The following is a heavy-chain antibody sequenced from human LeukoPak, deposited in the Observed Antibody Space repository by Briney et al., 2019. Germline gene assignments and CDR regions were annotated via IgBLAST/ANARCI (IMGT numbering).Heavy chain of an antibody. Sequence: SVKVSCKASGSTFSSYAISWVRQAPGQGLEWMGGIIPIFGTANYAQKFQGRVTITTDESTSTAYMELSSLRSEDTAVYYCAVGYCSGGSCYSRFDYWGQGTLVTVSS. D-gene: IGHD2-15*01. CDR1: GSTFSSYA. CDR2: IIPIFGTA. J-gene: IGHJ4*02. CDR3: AVGYCSGGSCYSRFDY. V-gene: IGHV1-69*05.